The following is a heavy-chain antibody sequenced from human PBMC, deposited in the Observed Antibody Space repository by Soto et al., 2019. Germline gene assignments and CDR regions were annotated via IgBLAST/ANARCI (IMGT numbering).Heavy chain of an antibody. CDR1: GFTLSSYS. J-gene: IGHJ4*02. Sequence: EVQLVESGGGLVKPGGSLRLSCAASGFTLSSYSMNWVRQAPENGLDWVSSISSSSSYIYYADSVKGQFTISRDNAKNSLYLQMNSLRAEDTAVYYCARDWPLDYWGQGTLVTVSS. V-gene: IGHV3-21*01. CDR3: ARDWPLDY. CDR2: ISSSSSYI.